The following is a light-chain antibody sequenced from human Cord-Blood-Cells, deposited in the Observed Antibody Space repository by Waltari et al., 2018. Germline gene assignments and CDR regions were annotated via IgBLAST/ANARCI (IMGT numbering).Light chain of an antibody. CDR3: QQYYSTPPT. J-gene: IGKJ2*01. CDR2: WAS. V-gene: IGKV4-1*01. CDR1: QSVLYSSNNKNY. Sequence: DIVMTQSPDSLAVSLGGRATITCKSSQSVLYSSNNKNYLAWYQQKPGQPPKLLIYWASTRESGVPDRFSGSWSGTDFTLTISSLQAEDVAVYYCQQYYSTPPTFGQGTKLGIK.